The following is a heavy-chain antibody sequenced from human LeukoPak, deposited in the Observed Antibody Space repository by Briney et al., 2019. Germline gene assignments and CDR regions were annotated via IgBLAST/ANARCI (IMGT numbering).Heavy chain of an antibody. V-gene: IGHV3-23*01. J-gene: IGHJ4*02. CDR1: GFTFSSYA. D-gene: IGHD3-22*01. Sequence: GGSLRLSCAASGFTFSSYAMSWVRQAPGKGLEWVSAISGSGGSTYYADSVKGRFTISRDNSKNTLYLQMNSLRAEDTAVYYCAKGYDSSGYYTSSSFDYWGQGTLVTVSS. CDR2: ISGSGGST. CDR3: AKGYDSSGYYTSSSFDY.